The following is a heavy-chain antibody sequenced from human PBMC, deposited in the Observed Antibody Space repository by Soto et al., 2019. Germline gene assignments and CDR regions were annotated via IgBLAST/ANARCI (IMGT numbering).Heavy chain of an antibody. J-gene: IGHJ4*02. CDR2: IIPIFGTA. V-gene: IGHV1-69*13. CDR3: ARRYYYDSTGYLVDY. CDR1: GGTFSSYA. D-gene: IGHD3-22*01. Sequence: EASVKVSCKASGGTFSSYAISWVRQAPGQGLEWMGGIIPIFGTANYAQKFQGRVTITADESTSTAYMELSSLRSEDTAVYYCARRYYYDSTGYLVDYWGQGTLVTVS.